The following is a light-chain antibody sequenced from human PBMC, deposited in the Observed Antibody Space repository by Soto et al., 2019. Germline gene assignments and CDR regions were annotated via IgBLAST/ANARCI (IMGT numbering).Light chain of an antibody. CDR2: EVS. V-gene: IGLV2-14*01. J-gene: IGLJ1*01. CDR1: SSDIGAYNY. Sequence: QSVLTQPPSASGSPGQSVTISCTGTSSDIGAYNYVSWFQHHPGKAPKLIIYEVSNRPSGVSNRFSGSKSGNTASLTISGLQAEDEADYYCSSYTSSSTLYVFGSGTKVTVL. CDR3: SSYTSSSTLYV.